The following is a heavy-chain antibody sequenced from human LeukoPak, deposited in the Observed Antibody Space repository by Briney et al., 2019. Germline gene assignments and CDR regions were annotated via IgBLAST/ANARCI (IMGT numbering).Heavy chain of an antibody. CDR1: GFTFSSYA. Sequence: PGGSLRLSCAASGFTFSSYAMNWVRQAPGKGLEWVSSISSSSSYIYYADSVKGRFTTSRDNAKNSLYLQMNSLRAEDTAVYYCARRKDVEKQRVLDYWGQGTLVTVSS. CDR2: ISSSSSYI. D-gene: IGHD1-1*01. V-gene: IGHV3-21*01. CDR3: ARRKDVEKQRVLDY. J-gene: IGHJ4*02.